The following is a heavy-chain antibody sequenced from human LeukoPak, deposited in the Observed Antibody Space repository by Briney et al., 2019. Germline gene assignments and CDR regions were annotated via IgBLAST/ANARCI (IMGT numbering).Heavy chain of an antibody. CDR3: AKEITQYTSNWYWVN. CDR1: GFTFSSYW. CDR2: INSDGSST. V-gene: IGHV3-74*01. D-gene: IGHD6-13*01. Sequence: GGSLRLSCAASGFTFSSYWMHWVRQAPGKGLVWVSRINSDGSSTSYADSVKGRFTISRDNAKNTLYLQMNSLRAEDTAVYYCAKEITQYTSNWYWVNWGQGTLVSVSS. J-gene: IGHJ4*02.